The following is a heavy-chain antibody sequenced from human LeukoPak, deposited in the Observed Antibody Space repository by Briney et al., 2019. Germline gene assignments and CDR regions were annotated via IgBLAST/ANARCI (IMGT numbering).Heavy chain of an antibody. Sequence: GGSLRLSCVASGYTFSDYGMHWVRQAPGKGLEWVAVIWYDGSNKYYADSVKGRFTISRDNSKNTLYLQMNSLRAEDTAVYYCAREGRSSWSFDYWGQGTLVTVSS. V-gene: IGHV3-33*08. D-gene: IGHD6-13*01. CDR3: AREGRSSWSFDY. J-gene: IGHJ4*02. CDR1: GYTFSDYG. CDR2: IWYDGSNK.